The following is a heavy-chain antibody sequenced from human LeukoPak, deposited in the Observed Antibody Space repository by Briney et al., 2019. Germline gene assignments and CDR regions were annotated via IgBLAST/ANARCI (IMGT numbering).Heavy chain of an antibody. CDR2: ISGSGGST. CDR3: AKGVDYYDSSGYLGDY. CDR1: GFTFSSYA. V-gene: IGHV3-23*01. D-gene: IGHD3-22*01. J-gene: IGHJ4*02. Sequence: GGSLGLSCPASGFTFSSYAMSWVRQAPGKGLEWVSAISGSGGSTYYADSVKGRFTISRDNSKNTLYLQMNSLRAEDTAVYCCAKGVDYYDSSGYLGDYWGQGTLVTVSS.